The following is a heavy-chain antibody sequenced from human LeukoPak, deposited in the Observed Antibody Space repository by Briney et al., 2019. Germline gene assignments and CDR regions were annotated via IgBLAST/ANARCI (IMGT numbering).Heavy chain of an antibody. V-gene: IGHV4-30-2*01. CDR3: ARGSCSGGSCYYYYYGMDV. CDR1: GGSISSGGYY. D-gene: IGHD2-15*01. CDR2: IYHSGST. J-gene: IGHJ6*02. Sequence: SQTLSLTCTVSGGSISSGGYYWSWIRQPPGKGLEWIGYIYHSGSTYYNTSLKSRVTISVDGSKNQFSLKLSSVTAAGTAVYYCARGSCSGGSCYYYYYGMDVWGQGTTVTVSS.